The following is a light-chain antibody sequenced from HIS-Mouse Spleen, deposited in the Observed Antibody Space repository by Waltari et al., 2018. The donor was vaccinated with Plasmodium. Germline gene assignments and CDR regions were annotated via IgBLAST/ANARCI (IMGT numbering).Light chain of an antibody. CDR2: QDS. V-gene: IGLV3-1*01. Sequence: SSELTQRPSVSVSPGQQASITSYGDHFGVKYAGWYQQKPGQPPALVIYQDSKRPSGIPERFSGSNSGNTATLTISGTQAMDEADYYCQAWDSSTVVFGGGTKLTVL. CDR3: QAWDSSTVV. CDR1: HFGVKY. J-gene: IGLJ2*01.